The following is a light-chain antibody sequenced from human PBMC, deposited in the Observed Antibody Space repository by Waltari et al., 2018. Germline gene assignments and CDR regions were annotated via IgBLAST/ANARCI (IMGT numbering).Light chain of an antibody. CDR1: SSDVGIFNY. Sequence: QSALTQPASVSGSPGQSITIFCTGTSSDVGIFNYVPWYQQHPGKPPKVIIHDVSNRTSGGSNRFSGYKSGNTASLTISGLQAEDEADYYCSSYTTSHSWVFGGGTKLTVL. CDR3: SSYTTSHSWV. J-gene: IGLJ3*02. V-gene: IGLV2-14*03. CDR2: DVS.